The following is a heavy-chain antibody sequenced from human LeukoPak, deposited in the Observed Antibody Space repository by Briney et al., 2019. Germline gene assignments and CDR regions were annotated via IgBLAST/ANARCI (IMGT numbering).Heavy chain of an antibody. V-gene: IGHV3-30*02. CDR1: GFTFSAYG. Sequence: QPGGSLRLSCATSGFTFSAYGMHWVRHAPGKGLEEVAVIWYDGSEKYYADSVKGRFTISRDNSKNTLYLQMNSLRAEDTAVYYCAKGLIVVVTASNVDYWGQGTLVTVSS. D-gene: IGHD2-21*02. J-gene: IGHJ4*02. CDR3: AKGLIVVVTASNVDY. CDR2: IWYDGSEK.